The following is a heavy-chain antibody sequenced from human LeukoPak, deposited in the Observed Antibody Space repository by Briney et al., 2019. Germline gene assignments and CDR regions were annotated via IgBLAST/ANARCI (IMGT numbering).Heavy chain of an antibody. J-gene: IGHJ5*02. CDR2: ISGSLTHI. CDR1: GFTFSSYS. D-gene: IGHD3-10*01. V-gene: IGHV3-21*01. CDR3: AREGGITMVRIPWFDP. Sequence: GGSLRLSCVASGFTFSSYSMNWVRQAPGKGLEWISSISGSLTHIYYADSLKGRFTVSRDNAKNSLYLQMNTLRVEDTAVYYCAREGGITMVRIPWFDPWGQGTLVTVSS.